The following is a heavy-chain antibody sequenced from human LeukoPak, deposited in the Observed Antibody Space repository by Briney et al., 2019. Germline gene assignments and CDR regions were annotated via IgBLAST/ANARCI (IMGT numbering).Heavy chain of an antibody. CDR2: IQYDGSKK. J-gene: IGHJ4*02. Sequence: GRSLRLSCAASGFTFSSYGMHWVRQAPGKGLEWVTFIQYDGSKKYYADSVKGRFTISRDNSKNTLYLEMNSLRAEDTAVYYCAKDIGSYYDYWGQGILVTVSS. CDR3: AKDIGSYYDY. CDR1: GFTFSSYG. D-gene: IGHD3-10*01. V-gene: IGHV3-30*02.